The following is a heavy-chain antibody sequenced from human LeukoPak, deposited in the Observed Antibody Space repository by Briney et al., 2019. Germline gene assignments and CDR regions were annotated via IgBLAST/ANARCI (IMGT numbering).Heavy chain of an antibody. CDR2: ITTSGSYI. D-gene: IGHD5/OR15-5a*01. CDR3: ARDLVF. Sequence: GGSLRLSCVASGFTFSHYSMNWVRQAPGKGLEWVSSITTSGSYIYHADSVKGRFTISRDNAKNSLYLQMNSLRGEDTAVYYCARDLVFGGQGTLVTVSS. CDR1: GFTFSHYS. J-gene: IGHJ4*02. V-gene: IGHV3-21*06.